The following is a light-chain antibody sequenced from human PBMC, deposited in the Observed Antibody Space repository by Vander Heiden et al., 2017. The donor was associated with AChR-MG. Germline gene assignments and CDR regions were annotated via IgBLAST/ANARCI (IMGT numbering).Light chain of an antibody. J-gene: IGKJ1*01. V-gene: IGKV3-11*01. CDR1: QSVSSY. Sequence: EIVLTQSPATLSLSPGERATLSCRASQSVSSYLAWYQQRPGQVPRLLIHDASNRATGIPARFSGSGSGTDFTLTISSLEPEDFAVYYCQQRSNWPRTFGQGTKVEIK. CDR3: QQRSNWPRT. CDR2: DAS.